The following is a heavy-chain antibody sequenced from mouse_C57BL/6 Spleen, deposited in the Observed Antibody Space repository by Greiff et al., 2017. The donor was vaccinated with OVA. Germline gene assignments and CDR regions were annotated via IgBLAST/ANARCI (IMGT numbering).Heavy chain of an antibody. V-gene: IGHV2-6-1*01. J-gene: IGHJ2*01. CDR2: IWSDGST. CDR3: ARHGEEGDYFDY. Sequence: QVQLKESGPGLVAPSQSLSITCTVSGFSLPSYGVHWVRQPPGKGLEWLVVIWSDGSTTYNSALKSRLSISKDNSKSQVFLKMNSLPTDDTAMYYCARHGEEGDYFDYWGQGTTLTVSS. CDR1: GFSLPSYG.